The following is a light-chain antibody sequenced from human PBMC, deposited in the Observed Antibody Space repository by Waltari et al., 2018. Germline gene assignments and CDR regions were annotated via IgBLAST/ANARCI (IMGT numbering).Light chain of an antibody. J-gene: IGLJ3*02. CDR3: SSYAGNNIWV. CDR2: KVS. CDR1: SSDVGGYNY. Sequence: QSALTQPPSASGSPGQSVTISCTGTSSDVGGYNYVSWYQQHPGKAPKLMLYKVSKRPSGVPGRVSGSKSGNTASLTVAGLQAKDEADYYCSSYAGNNIWVFGGGTKLTVL. V-gene: IGLV2-8*01.